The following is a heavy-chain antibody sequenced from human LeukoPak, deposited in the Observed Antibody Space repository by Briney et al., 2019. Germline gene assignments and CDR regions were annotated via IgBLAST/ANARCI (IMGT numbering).Heavy chain of an antibody. Sequence: GESLKISCKASGYTFTTYAIHWVRQAPGQRLEWMGWINAGNGNTKYSQKFQGRVTITRDTSASTAYMELSSLRSEDTAVYYCARGLITLFPTYYYDSSGYYAHFDYWGQGNMVTVS. CDR1: GYTFTTYA. CDR3: ARGLITLFPTYYYDSSGYYAHFDY. J-gene: IGHJ4*02. CDR2: INAGNGNT. D-gene: IGHD3-22*01. V-gene: IGHV1-3*01.